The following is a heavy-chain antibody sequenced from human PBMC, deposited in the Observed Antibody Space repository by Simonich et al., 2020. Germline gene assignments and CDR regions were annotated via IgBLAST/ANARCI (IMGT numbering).Heavy chain of an antibody. CDR1: GFTFSSYE. D-gene: IGHD4-17*01. V-gene: IGHV3-48*03. CDR2: ISSIGSTK. Sequence: EVQLVESGGGLVQPGGSLRLSCAASGFTFSSYEMNWVRQAAGKWLGVFSYISSIGSTKNYADSLKGRFTISRDNAKNSLYLQMNSLRAEDTAVYYCARHYYGDYYFDYWGQGTLVTVSS. CDR3: ARHYYGDYYFDY. J-gene: IGHJ4*02.